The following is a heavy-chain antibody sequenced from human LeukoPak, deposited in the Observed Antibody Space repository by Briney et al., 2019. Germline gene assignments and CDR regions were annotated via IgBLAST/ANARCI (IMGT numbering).Heavy chain of an antibody. CDR2: IGANSAI. CDR3: AREGYYGAFDI. D-gene: IGHD3-10*01. J-gene: IGHJ3*02. V-gene: IGHV3-48*01. CDR1: GFTFSDYS. Sequence: GGSLRLSCAASGFTFSDYSMNWVRQAPGKGLEWVSYIGANSAIYYADSAKGRFTISRDNAKNSLSLQMNSLRGDDTAVYYCAREGYYGAFDIWGQGTMVTVSS.